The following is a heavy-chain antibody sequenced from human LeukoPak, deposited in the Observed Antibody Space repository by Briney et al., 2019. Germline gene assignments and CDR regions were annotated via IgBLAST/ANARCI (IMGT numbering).Heavy chain of an antibody. CDR1: GGSISSSSYY. V-gene: IGHV4-39*07. D-gene: IGHD2-2*01. J-gene: IGHJ6*03. CDR2: IYYSGST. Sequence: SETLSLTCTVSGGSISSSSYYWGWIRQPPGKGLEWIGSIYYSGSTYYNPSLKSRVTISVDTSKNQFSLKLSSVTAADTAVYYCARWGPNCSSTSCYKRRLNYYYYMDVWGKGTTVTVSS. CDR3: ARWGPNCSSTSCYKRRLNYYYYMDV.